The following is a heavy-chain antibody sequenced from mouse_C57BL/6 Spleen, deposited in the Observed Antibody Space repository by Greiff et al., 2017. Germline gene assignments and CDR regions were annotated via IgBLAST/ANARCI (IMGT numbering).Heavy chain of an antibody. Sequence: EVQVVESVGDLVKPGGSLKLSCAASGFTFSSYGMSWVRQTPDKRLEWVATISSGGSYTYYPDSVKGRFTISRDNAKNTLYLQMSSLKSEDTAMYYCARYGNYEYFDVWGTGATVTVFS. CDR2: ISSGGSYT. D-gene: IGHD2-10*02. CDR1: GFTFSSYG. V-gene: IGHV5-6*01. J-gene: IGHJ1*03. CDR3: ARYGNYEYFDV.